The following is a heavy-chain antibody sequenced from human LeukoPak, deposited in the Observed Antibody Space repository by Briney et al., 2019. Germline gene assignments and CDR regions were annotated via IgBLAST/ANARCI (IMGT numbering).Heavy chain of an antibody. CDR1: GYSISSGYY. CDR3: ASEGSESCFDY. Sequence: SETLSLTCTVSGYSISSGYYWGWIRQPPGKGLEWIGSIYHSGSTYYNPSLKSRVTISVDTSKNQFSLKLSSVTAADTAVYYCASEGSESCFDYWGQGTLVTVSS. J-gene: IGHJ4*02. CDR2: IYHSGST. V-gene: IGHV4-38-2*02. D-gene: IGHD3-10*01.